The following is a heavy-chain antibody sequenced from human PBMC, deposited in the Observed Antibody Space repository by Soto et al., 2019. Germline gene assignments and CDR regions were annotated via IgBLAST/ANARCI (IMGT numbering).Heavy chain of an antibody. CDR2: ISGSGGST. CDR1: GFTFSSYA. CDR3: AKVGYGDRYYFDY. V-gene: IGHV3-23*01. D-gene: IGHD4-17*01. Sequence: EVQLLESGGGLVQPGGSLRLSCAASGFTFSSYAMSWVRQAPGKGLEWVSSISGSGGSTNYADSVKGRFTISRDKSKSTLYLQMNSLRAEDTAVYYCAKVGYGDRYYFDYWGQGTLVTVSS. J-gene: IGHJ4*02.